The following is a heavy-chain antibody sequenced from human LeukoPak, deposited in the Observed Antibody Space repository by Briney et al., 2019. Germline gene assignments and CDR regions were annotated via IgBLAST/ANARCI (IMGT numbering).Heavy chain of an antibody. Sequence: GGSLRLSCAASGFTFSSYSMNWVRQAPGKGLEWVSSISSSSSYIYYADSVKGRFTISRDNAKISLYLQMNSLRAEDTAVYYCARDTRGLVPGTFDYWGQGTLVTVSS. V-gene: IGHV3-21*06. CDR2: ISSSSSYI. CDR1: GFTFSSYS. D-gene: IGHD2-2*01. CDR3: ARDTRGLVPGTFDY. J-gene: IGHJ4*02.